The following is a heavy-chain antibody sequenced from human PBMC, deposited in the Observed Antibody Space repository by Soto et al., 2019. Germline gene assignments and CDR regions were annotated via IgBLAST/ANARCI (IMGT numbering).Heavy chain of an antibody. J-gene: IGHJ5*02. CDR1: GGSISSGGYY. V-gene: IGHV4-31*03. CDR2: IYYSGSP. CDR3: ARGRGLLWFGELLGWFDP. Sequence: QVQLQESGPGLVKPSQTLSLTCTVSGGSISSGGYYWSWVRQHPGKGLEWIGYIYYSGSPYYNPSLKSRVTISVDTSKNQFALKLSSVTAADTAVYYWARGRGLLWFGELLGWFDPWGQGTLVTVSS. D-gene: IGHD3-10*01.